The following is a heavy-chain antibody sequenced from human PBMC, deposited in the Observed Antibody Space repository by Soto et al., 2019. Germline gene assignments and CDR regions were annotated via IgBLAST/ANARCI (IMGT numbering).Heavy chain of an antibody. J-gene: IGHJ3*02. Sequence: SETLSLTCTVSGGSISSSSYYWGWIRQPPGKGLEWIGSIYYSGSTYYNPSLKTLVTISVDTSKNQFSLKLISVTAADTAVYYCARHQGLGRSYDAFDIWGQGTMVTVSS. D-gene: IGHD1-26*01. V-gene: IGHV4-39*01. CDR1: GGSISSSSYY. CDR3: ARHQGLGRSYDAFDI. CDR2: IYYSGST.